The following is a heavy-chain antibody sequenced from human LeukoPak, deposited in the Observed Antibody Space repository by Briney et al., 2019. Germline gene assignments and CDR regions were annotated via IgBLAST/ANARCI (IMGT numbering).Heavy chain of an antibody. Sequence: SETLSLTCAVYGGSFSGYYWSWIRQPPGKGLEWIGEINHSGSTNYNPSLKSRVTISVDTSKNQFSLKLSSVTAADTAAYYCAVFSSGWYGEFDYWGQGTLVTVSS. D-gene: IGHD6-19*01. J-gene: IGHJ4*02. CDR3: AVFSSGWYGEFDY. CDR1: GGSFSGYY. V-gene: IGHV4-34*01. CDR2: INHSGST.